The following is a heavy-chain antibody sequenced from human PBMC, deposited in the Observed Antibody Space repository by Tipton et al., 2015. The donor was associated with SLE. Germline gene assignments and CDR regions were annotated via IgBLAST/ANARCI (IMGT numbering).Heavy chain of an antibody. CDR2: IGTAGDI. D-gene: IGHD6-6*01. V-gene: IGHV3-13*01. CDR1: GFTLSRFD. CDR3: ARGMKQLPVDY. Sequence: SLRLSCAASGFTLSRFDMHWVRQSPGKGLEWVSVIGTAGDIYYSGSAEGRFTISRDNSKNTLYLQMNSLRAEDTAVYYCARGMKQLPVDYWGQGTLVTVSS. J-gene: IGHJ4*02.